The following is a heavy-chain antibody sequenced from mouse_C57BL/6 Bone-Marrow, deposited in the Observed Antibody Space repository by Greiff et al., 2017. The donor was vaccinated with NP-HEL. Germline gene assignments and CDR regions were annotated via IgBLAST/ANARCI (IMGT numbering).Heavy chain of an antibody. D-gene: IGHD3-3*01. V-gene: IGHV1-54*01. CDR1: GYAFTNYL. Sequence: QVQLQQSGAELVRPGTSVKVSCKASGYAFTNYLIEWVKQRPGQGLEWIGVINPGSGGTNYNEKFKGKATLTADKSSSTAYMQLSSLTSEDSAVYFCARKGEGPWFAYWGQGTLVTVSA. CDR2: INPGSGGT. CDR3: ARKGEGPWFAY. J-gene: IGHJ3*01.